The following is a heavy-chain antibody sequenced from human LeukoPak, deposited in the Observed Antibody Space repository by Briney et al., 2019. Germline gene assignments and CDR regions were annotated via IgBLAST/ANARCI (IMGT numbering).Heavy chain of an antibody. D-gene: IGHD3-22*01. CDR1: GFTFSSYA. V-gene: IGHV3-30*04. CDR2: ISYDGSNK. J-gene: IGHJ4*02. Sequence: GGSLRLSCAASGFTFSSYAMHWDRQAPGKGLEWVAVISYDGSNKYYADSVKGRFTISRDNSKNTLYLQMNSLRAEDTAVYYCSRSSGYSQYFDYWGQGTLVTVSS. CDR3: SRSSGYSQYFDY.